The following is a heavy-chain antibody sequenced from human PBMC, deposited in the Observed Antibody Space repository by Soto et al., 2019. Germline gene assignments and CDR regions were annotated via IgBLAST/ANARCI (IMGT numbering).Heavy chain of an antibody. J-gene: IGHJ4*02. CDR1: GGSISSSSYY. CDR2: IYYSGST. CDR3: ARSHGDDVGVVDY. Sequence: QLQLQESGPGLVKPSETLSLTCTVSGGSISSSSYYWGWIRQPPGKGLEWIGSIYYSGSTYYNPSLKSRVTISVDTSKNQFSLKLSSVTAADTAVYYCARSHGDDVGVVDYWGQGTLVTVSS. D-gene: IGHD4-17*01. V-gene: IGHV4-39*01.